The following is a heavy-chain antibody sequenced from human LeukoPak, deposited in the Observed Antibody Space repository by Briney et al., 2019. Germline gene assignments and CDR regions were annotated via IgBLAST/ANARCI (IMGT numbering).Heavy chain of an antibody. CDR2: ISAYNGNT. D-gene: IGHD1-14*01. J-gene: IGHJ6*02. CDR1: GYTLTSYG. CDR3: ARDSLSPLNPYYYYYGMDV. Sequence: ASVKVSCKASGYTLTSYGISWVRQAPGQGLEWMGWISAYNGNTNYAQKLQGRVTMTTDTSTSTAYMELRSLRSDDTAVYYCARDSLSPLNPYYYYYGMDVWGQGTTVTVSS. V-gene: IGHV1-18*01.